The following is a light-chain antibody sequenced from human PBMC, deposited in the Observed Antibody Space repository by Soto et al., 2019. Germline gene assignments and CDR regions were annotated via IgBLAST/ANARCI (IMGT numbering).Light chain of an antibody. CDR1: SSDIGAYNY. J-gene: IGLJ1*01. CDR2: GVS. Sequence: QSALTQPRSVSGSPGQSVTISCTGTSSDIGAYNYVSWYQQHPGKVPKLMLYGVSKRPSGVPDRFSGSKSGNTASLTISGLQADDEADYYCCSYAGAYIYVFATGTKVTVL. CDR3: CSYAGAYIYV. V-gene: IGLV2-11*01.